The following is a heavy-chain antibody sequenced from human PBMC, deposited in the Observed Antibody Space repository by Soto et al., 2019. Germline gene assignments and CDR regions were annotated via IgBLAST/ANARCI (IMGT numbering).Heavy chain of an antibody. V-gene: IGHV3-33*01. CDR2: IWYDGSNK. D-gene: IGHD4-17*01. Sequence: ESGGGVVPPGRSLRLSCAASGFTFSSYGMHWVRQAPGKGPEWVAVIWYDGSNKYYADSVKGRFTISRDNSKNTLYLQMNSLRAEDTAVYYCARVPTVTPVFFDYWGQGTLVTVSS. CDR1: GFTFSSYG. J-gene: IGHJ4*02. CDR3: ARVPTVTPVFFDY.